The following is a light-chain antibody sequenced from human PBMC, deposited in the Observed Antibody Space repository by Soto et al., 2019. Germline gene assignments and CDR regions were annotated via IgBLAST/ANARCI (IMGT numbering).Light chain of an antibody. CDR3: QQYHSYWT. J-gene: IGKJ1*01. CDR2: DAS. CDR1: QNIRSR. V-gene: IGKV1-5*01. Sequence: DIQITHSPSTLSVSLGYIFTITFRASQNIRSRLAWFQQKPGKAPKLLIYDASSLESGVPQRFSGSGSGTEFTLTISSLQTDDFSTYYCQQYHSYWTFGQGTKVDIK.